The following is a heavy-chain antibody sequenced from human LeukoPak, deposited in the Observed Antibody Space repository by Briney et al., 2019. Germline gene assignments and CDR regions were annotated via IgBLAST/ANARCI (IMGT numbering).Heavy chain of an antibody. J-gene: IGHJ3*02. CDR2: INHSGST. CDR3: ASAMIGVPDDAFDT. D-gene: IGHD3-22*01. CDR1: GGSFSGYY. V-gene: IGHV4-34*01. Sequence: SETLSLTCAVYGGSFSGYYWSWIRQPPGKGLEWIGEINHSGSTNYNPSLKSRVTISVDTSKNQFSLKLSSVTAADTAVYYCASAMIGVPDDAFDTWSQGTMVTVSS.